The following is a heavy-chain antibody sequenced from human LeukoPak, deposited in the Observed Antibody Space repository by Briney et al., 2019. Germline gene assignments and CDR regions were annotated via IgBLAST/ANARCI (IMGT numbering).Heavy chain of an antibody. D-gene: IGHD1-26*01. CDR2: VSSSSTYV. CDR1: GFTFSTYS. J-gene: IGHJ4*02. CDR3: ARGANSGSFSY. V-gene: IGHV3-21*01. Sequence: WGSLRLSCAASGFTFSTYSMSWVRQAPGKGLEWVSSVSSSSTYVFYADSVKGRFTISRDNAKNSLYLQMNSPRAEDTAVYYCARGANSGSFSYWGQGTLVTVSS.